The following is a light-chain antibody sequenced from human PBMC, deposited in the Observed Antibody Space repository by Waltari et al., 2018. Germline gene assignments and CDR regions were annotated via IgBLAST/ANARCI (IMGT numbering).Light chain of an antibody. V-gene: IGLV2-23*01. CDR2: EGS. CDR3: CSYAGSSTYV. CDR1: RSDVGSYNL. Sequence: QSALTQPAPVSGSPGQSITISCTGTRSDVGSYNLVSWYQQHPGQAPKLMFYEGSKRPSALSNRFSGSKSGNTASLTIPGLQAEDEADYYCCSYAGSSTYVFGTGTKVTVL. J-gene: IGLJ1*01.